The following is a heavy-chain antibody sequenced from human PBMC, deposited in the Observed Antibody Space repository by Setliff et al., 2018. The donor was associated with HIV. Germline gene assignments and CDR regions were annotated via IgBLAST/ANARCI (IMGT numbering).Heavy chain of an antibody. CDR3: AREELSAFSYGDRYWYFSL. Sequence: LRLSCEASRFTFNNYGMHWVRQAPGEGLEWVAVIWYDGTNKYYADSVKGRFTISRDNSKNTLYLEMASLRVEDTAVYYCAREELSAFSYGDRYWYFSLWGRGTLVTVSS. CDR2: IWYDGTNK. D-gene: IGHD5-18*01. CDR1: RFTFNNYG. J-gene: IGHJ2*01. V-gene: IGHV3-33*08.